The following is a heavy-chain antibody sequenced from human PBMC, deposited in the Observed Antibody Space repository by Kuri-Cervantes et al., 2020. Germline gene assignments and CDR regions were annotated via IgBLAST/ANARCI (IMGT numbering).Heavy chain of an antibody. CDR1: GGSISSSNYF. J-gene: IGHJ4*02. V-gene: IGHV4-39*07. Sequence: SETLSLTCTVSGGSISSSNYFWGWIRQPPGKGLEWIGSIYYSETTYYKPSLRSRVTISIDTSKNRFSLKLSSVTAADTAVYYCASTHYGDYGLDYWGQGTLVTVSS. CDR3: ASTHYGDYGLDY. D-gene: IGHD4-17*01. CDR2: IYYSETT.